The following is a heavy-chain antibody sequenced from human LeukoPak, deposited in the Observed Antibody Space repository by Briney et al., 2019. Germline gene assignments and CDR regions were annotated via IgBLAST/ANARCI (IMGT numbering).Heavy chain of an antibody. V-gene: IGHV4-30-4*08. CDR3: ARGSYYYGSGSYFVDY. D-gene: IGHD3-10*01. J-gene: IGHJ4*02. Sequence: PSQTLSLTCTVSGGSISSGDYYWRWIRQPPGKGLEWIGCIFYIGSTYYNPSLKSRVTISVDTSKNQFSLKLSSVTAADTAVYYCARGSYYYGSGSYFVDYWGQGTLVTVSS. CDR2: IFYIGST. CDR1: GGSISSGDYY.